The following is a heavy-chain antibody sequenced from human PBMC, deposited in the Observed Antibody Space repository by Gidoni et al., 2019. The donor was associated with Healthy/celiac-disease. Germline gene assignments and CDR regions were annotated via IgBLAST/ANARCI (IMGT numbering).Heavy chain of an antibody. CDR1: GGSFSGFY. D-gene: IGHD3-9*01. CDR3: ARGLGPDILTGYSPLHPFDY. CDR2: INHIGST. Sequence: QVQLQQWGAGPLKPSGTLSLTCAVYGGSFSGFYWSWIRQPPGKGLEWIGEINHIGSTNYNPSLKSRVTISVDTSKNQFSLKLSSVTAADTAVYYCARGLGPDILTGYSPLHPFDYWGQGTLVTVSS. V-gene: IGHV4-34*01. J-gene: IGHJ4*02.